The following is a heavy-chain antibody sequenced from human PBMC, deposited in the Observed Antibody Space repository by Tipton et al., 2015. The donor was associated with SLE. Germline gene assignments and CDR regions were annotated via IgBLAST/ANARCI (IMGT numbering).Heavy chain of an antibody. Sequence: GSLRLSCAASGFNFSSYEMNWVRQAPGKGLEWVSYISSSGSTIYNADSVKGRFTISRDNAKNSLYLQMNSLRAEDTAVYYCARDLGYGEYGGYFDYWGQGTLVTVSS. CDR2: ISSSGSTI. J-gene: IGHJ4*02. V-gene: IGHV3-48*03. D-gene: IGHD4-17*01. CDR3: ARDLGYGEYGGYFDY. CDR1: GFNFSSYE.